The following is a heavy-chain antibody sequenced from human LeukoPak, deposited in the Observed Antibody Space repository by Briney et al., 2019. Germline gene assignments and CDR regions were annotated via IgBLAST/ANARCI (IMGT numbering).Heavy chain of an antibody. D-gene: IGHD6-13*01. CDR2: IYTSGST. CDR3: ARDSKVRYSSSWSTLYYFDY. Sequence: SETLSLTCTVSGGSISSYYWSWIRQPAGKGLEWIGRIYTSGSTNYNPSLKSRVTMSVDTSKNQFSLKLSSVTAADTAVYYCARDSKVRYSSSWSTLYYFDYWGQGTLVTVSS. J-gene: IGHJ4*02. V-gene: IGHV4-4*07. CDR1: GGSISSYY.